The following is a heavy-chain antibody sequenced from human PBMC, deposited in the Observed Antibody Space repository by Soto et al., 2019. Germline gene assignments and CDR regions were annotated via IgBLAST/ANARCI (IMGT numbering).Heavy chain of an antibody. V-gene: IGHV4-39*01. J-gene: IGHJ5*02. CDR3: ARRRPEGPDWFDP. CDR2: IYYSGST. Sequence: PSETLSLTCTVSGGSISSYYWGWIRQPPGKGLEWIGSIYYSGSTYYNPSLKSRVTISVDTSKNQFSLKLSSVTAADTAVYYCARRRPEGPDWFDPWGQGTLVTVSS. CDR1: GGSISSYY.